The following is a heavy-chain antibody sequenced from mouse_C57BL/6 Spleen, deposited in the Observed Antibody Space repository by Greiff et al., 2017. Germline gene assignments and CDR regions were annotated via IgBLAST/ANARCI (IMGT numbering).Heavy chain of an antibody. Sequence: VKLVESGPELVKPGASVKISCKASGYAFSSSWMNWVKQRPGKGLEWIGRIYPGDGDTNYNGKFKGKATLTADKSSSTAYMQLSSLTSEDSAVYFCARQLRLRDSYAMDYWGQGTSVTVSS. V-gene: IGHV1-82*01. D-gene: IGHD3-2*02. CDR3: ARQLRLRDSYAMDY. CDR2: IYPGDGDT. J-gene: IGHJ4*01. CDR1: GYAFSSSW.